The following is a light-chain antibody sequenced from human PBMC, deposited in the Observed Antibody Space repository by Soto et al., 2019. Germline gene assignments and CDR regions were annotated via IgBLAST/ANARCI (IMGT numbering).Light chain of an antibody. CDR3: QQRSNWPL. J-gene: IGKJ4*01. CDR1: QRVSSSY. V-gene: IGKV3D-20*02. Sequence: EIVLTQSPGTLSLSPGERATLSCRASQRVSSSYLAWYQQKPGQAPRLLIYDASNRATGIPARFSGSGSGTDFTLTISSLEPEDFAVYYCQQRSNWPLFGGGTKVDIK. CDR2: DAS.